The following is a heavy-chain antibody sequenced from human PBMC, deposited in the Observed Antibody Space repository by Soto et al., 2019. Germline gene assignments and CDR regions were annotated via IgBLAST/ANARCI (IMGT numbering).Heavy chain of an antibody. V-gene: IGHV4-30-2*01. CDR3: ARVPDY. D-gene: IGHD2-2*01. CDR2: IYHSGST. CDR1: GVSVSSSSYY. Sequence: SETLSLTCTVSGVSVSSSSYYWTWIRQPPGKGLEWIGYIYHSGSTYYNPSLKSRVTISVDRSKNQFSLKLSSVTAADTAVYYCARVPDYWGQGILVTVSS. J-gene: IGHJ4*02.